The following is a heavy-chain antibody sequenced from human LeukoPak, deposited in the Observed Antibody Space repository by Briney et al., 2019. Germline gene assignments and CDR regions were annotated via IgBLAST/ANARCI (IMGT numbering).Heavy chain of an antibody. J-gene: IGHJ4*02. CDR3: AKEAVITAFDY. V-gene: IGHV3-23*01. Sequence: GGSLRLSCAASGFTFSSYDMSWVRQAPGKGLEWVSGISGGGNTFYSDSVKGRFTISRDNSKNTLYLEMNSLRAEDTAVYYCAKEAVITAFDYWGQGTLVTVSS. CDR2: ISGGGNT. CDR1: GFTFSSYD. D-gene: IGHD3-22*01.